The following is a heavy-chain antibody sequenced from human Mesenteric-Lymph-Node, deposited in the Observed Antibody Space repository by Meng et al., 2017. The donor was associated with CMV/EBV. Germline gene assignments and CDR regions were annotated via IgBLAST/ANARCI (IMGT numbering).Heavy chain of an antibody. D-gene: IGHD3-16*02. Sequence: ASVKVSCKASGYTFTSYDINWVRQAPGQGLEWMGWINPNNGGTNSAQKFQGRVTMTRDTSINTAYMELGRVTFDDTAVYFCARDWRAGKLGELSLPGYWGQGTLVTVSS. CDR1: GYTFTSYD. V-gene: IGHV1-2*02. CDR3: ARDWRAGKLGELSLPGY. J-gene: IGHJ4*02. CDR2: INPNNGGT.